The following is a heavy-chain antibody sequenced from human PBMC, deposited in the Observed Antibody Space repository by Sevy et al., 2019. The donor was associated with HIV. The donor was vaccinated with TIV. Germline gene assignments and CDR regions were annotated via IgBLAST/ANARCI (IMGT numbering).Heavy chain of an antibody. CDR2: IWFDGSNT. Sequence: GGSLRLSCAASGFTFSSYGMHWVRQAPGKGREWVALIWFDGSNTYYADSVKGRFTISRDIAKNTLHLQMNSLRGEDTAVYYCARDLEFYDNGDYGPAFMPDYWGQGTLVTVSS. J-gene: IGHJ4*02. V-gene: IGHV3-33*01. D-gene: IGHD4-17*01. CDR3: ARDLEFYDNGDYGPAFMPDY. CDR1: GFTFSSYG.